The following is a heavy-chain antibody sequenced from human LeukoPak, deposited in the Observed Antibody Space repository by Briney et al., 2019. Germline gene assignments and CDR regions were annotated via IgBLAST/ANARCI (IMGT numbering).Heavy chain of an antibody. J-gene: IGHJ2*01. Sequence: SETLSLTCAVSGDSISSGGYSWSWLRQPPGKGLEWIGYIFHGGNTYYNPSLKSRVTISVDTSKNQFSLKLTSVTAADTAVYYCARGVTMIVVVIHDWYFDLWGRGTLVTVSS. D-gene: IGHD3-22*01. CDR2: IFHGGNT. CDR3: ARGVTMIVVVIHDWYFDL. V-gene: IGHV4-30-2*01. CDR1: GDSISSGGYS.